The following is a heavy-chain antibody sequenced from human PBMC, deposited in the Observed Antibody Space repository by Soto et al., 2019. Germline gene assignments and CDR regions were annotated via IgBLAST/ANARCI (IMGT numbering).Heavy chain of an antibody. CDR2: FDPEDGET. CDR3: ATAELELLNYYFDY. Sequence: ASVKVSCKVSGCTLTELSMHWVRQAPGKGLEWMGGFDPEDGETIYAQKFQGRVTMTEDTSTDTAYMELSSLRSEDTAVYYCATAELELLNYYFDYWGQGTLVTVSS. J-gene: IGHJ4*02. CDR1: GCTLTELS. D-gene: IGHD1-7*01. V-gene: IGHV1-24*01.